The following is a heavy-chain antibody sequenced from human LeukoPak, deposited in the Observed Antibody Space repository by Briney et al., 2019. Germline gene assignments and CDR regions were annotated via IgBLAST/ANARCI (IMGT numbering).Heavy chain of an antibody. D-gene: IGHD4-23*01. CDR1: GGSISNGGYS. Sequence: PSQTLSLTCAVSGGSISNGGYSWSWIRQPPGKGLEWIGYIYHSGTTYYNPSLKSRVTISLHRSKNQFSLKLTSVTAADTAVYYCASVKAPGGNSVSRVYYYGMDVWGQGTTVTVSS. CDR2: IYHSGTT. V-gene: IGHV4-30-2*01. CDR3: ASVKAPGGNSVSRVYYYGMDV. J-gene: IGHJ6*02.